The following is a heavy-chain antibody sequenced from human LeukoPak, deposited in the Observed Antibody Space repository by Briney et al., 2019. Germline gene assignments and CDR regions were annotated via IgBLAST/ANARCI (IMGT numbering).Heavy chain of an antibody. Sequence: PGGSLRLSCAASGFTFSSYAMSWVRQAPGQGLEWVSAISDSGGSTYYADSVKGRFTISRDNAKNSLYLQMNSLRAEDTALYYCARARSTGYYVADYWGQGTLVTVSS. CDR2: ISDSGGST. CDR3: ARARSTGYYVADY. J-gene: IGHJ4*02. V-gene: IGHV3-23*01. CDR1: GFTFSSYA. D-gene: IGHD3-9*01.